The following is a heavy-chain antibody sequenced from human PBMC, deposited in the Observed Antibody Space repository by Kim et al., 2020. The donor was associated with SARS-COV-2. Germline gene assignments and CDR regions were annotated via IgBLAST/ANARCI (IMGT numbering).Heavy chain of an antibody. J-gene: IGHJ6*03. Sequence: ASVKVSCKASGYTFTSYGISWVRQAPGQGLEWMGWISAYNGNTNYAQKLQGRVTMTTDTSTSTAYMELRSLRSDDTAVYYCAREYYDFWSGYYTPYYYYYYMDVWGKGTTVTVSS. V-gene: IGHV1-18*01. CDR2: ISAYNGNT. CDR1: GYTFTSYG. CDR3: AREYYDFWSGYYTPYYYYYYMDV. D-gene: IGHD3-3*01.